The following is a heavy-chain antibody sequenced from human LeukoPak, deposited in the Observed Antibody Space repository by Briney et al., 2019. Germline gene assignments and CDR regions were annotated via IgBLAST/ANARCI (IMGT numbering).Heavy chain of an antibody. CDR1: GGSFSGYY. V-gene: IGHV4-34*01. CDR3: ARAGYSSGWGYYYYYYMDV. CDR2: INHSGST. J-gene: IGHJ6*03. D-gene: IGHD6-19*01. Sequence: SETLSLTCAVYGGSFSGYYWSWIRQPPGKGLEWIGEINHSGSTNYNPSLKSRVTISVDTSKNQFSLKLSSVTAADTAVYYCARAGYSSGWGYYYYYYMDVWGKGTTVTVSS.